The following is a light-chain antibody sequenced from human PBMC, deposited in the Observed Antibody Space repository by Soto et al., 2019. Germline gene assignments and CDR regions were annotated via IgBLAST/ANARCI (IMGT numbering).Light chain of an antibody. CDR2: GAS. Sequence: EIVLTQSPGTLSLSPGERATLSCRASQSVSSNYLAWYQQKPCQAPRLLIYGASSRATGIPDRFSGSGSGTDFALTISRLEPEDFAVYYCQQYGSSQSFGQGTKVEIK. J-gene: IGKJ1*01. V-gene: IGKV3-20*01. CDR3: QQYGSSQS. CDR1: QSVSSNY.